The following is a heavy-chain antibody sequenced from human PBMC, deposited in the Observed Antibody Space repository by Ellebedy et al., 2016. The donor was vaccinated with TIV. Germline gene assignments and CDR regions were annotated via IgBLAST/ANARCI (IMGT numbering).Heavy chain of an antibody. V-gene: IGHV1-2*02. CDR2: IDPTTGGT. CDR3: ARNTIQAVFDP. CDR1: GYTFTGSY. D-gene: IGHD3-9*01. J-gene: IGHJ5*02. Sequence: AASVKVSCKASGYTFTGSYIYWVRHAPGQGLEWMGWIDPTTGGTDYARKFQGRVTMTRDTSLSTAYLDLTRLISDDTAIYFCARNTIQAVFDPWGQGTLVTVSS.